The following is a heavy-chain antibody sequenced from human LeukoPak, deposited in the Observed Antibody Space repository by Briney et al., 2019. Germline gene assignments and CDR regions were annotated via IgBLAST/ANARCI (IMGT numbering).Heavy chain of an antibody. CDR3: ARQYRILTGYPDY. D-gene: IGHD3-9*01. V-gene: IGHV7-4-1*02. J-gene: IGHJ4*02. CDR1: GYTFTSYG. CDR2: INTNTGNP. Sequence: ASVKVSCKASGYTFTSYGISWVRQAPGQGLEWMGWINTNTGNPTYAQGFTGRFVFSLDTSVSTAYLQISSLKAEDTAVYYCARQYRILTGYPDYWGQGTLVTVSS.